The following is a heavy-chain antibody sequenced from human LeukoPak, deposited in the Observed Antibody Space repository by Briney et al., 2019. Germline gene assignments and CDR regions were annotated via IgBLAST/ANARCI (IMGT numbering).Heavy chain of an antibody. Sequence: GGSLRLSCAASGFNFGEFWMAWVRQTPGKGLEWVADIKEDGSERFYVDSVKGRFTISRDNSKNLLDLQMNRLRGDDTALYYCARDHTDPGLFFDYWGQGTLVTVSS. CDR2: IKEDGSER. J-gene: IGHJ4*02. D-gene: IGHD2-21*01. CDR1: GFNFGEFW. V-gene: IGHV3-7*01. CDR3: ARDHTDPGLFFDY.